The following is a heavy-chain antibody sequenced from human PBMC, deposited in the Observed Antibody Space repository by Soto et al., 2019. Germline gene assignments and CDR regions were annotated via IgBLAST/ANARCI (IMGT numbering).Heavy chain of an antibody. D-gene: IGHD6-19*01. J-gene: IGHJ5*02. CDR1: GFTFSSYS. V-gene: IGHV3-48*02. CDR2: ISSSSSTI. CDR3: ARETGLYSSGWYGFWFDP. Sequence: GGSLRLSCAASGFTFSSYSMNWVRQAPGKGLEWVSYISSSSSTIYYADSVKGRFTISRDNAKNSLYLQMNSLRDEDTAVYYCARETGLYSSGWYGFWFDPWGQGTLVTVSS.